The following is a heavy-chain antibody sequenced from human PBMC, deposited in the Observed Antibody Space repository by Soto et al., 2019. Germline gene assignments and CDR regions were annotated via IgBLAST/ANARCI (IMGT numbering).Heavy chain of an antibody. CDR3: ASIAVAGDYSYYYYGMDV. V-gene: IGHV1-69*13. CDR1: GGTFSSYA. D-gene: IGHD6-19*01. CDR2: IIPIFGTA. J-gene: IGHJ6*02. Sequence: SVKVSCKASGGTFSSYAISWVRQAPGQGLEWMGGIIPIFGTANYAQKFQGRVTITADESTSTAYMELSSLRSEDTAVYYCASIAVAGDYSYYYYGMDVWGQGTTVTV.